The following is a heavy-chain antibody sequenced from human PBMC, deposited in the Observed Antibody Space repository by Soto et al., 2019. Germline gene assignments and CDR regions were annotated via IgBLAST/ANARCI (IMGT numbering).Heavy chain of an antibody. CDR1: GFTFSSYA. CDR2: ISYDGSNK. J-gene: IGHJ4*02. V-gene: IGHV3-30-3*01. Sequence: GGSLRLSCAASGFTFSSYAMHWVRQAPGKGLEWVAVISYDGSNKYYADSVKGRFTISRDNSKNTLYLQMNSLRAEDTAVYYCASPPGGGSSGSFDYWGQGTLVTVSS. D-gene: IGHD3-22*01. CDR3: ASPPGGGSSGSFDY.